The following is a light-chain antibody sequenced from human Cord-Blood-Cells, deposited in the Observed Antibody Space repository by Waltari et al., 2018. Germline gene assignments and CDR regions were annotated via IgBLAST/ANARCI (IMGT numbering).Light chain of an antibody. V-gene: IGLV2-14*01. CDR3: SSYTSSSTLVV. Sequence: QSALTQPASVSGSPGQSITISCTGTSSDVGGYNYVSWYQQHPGKAPKLMIYDVSNRPSGFSNRFSGSKSGTTASLTISGLQAEDEADYYCSSYTSSSTLVVFGGGTKLTVL. CDR1: SSDVGGYNY. CDR2: DVS. J-gene: IGLJ2*01.